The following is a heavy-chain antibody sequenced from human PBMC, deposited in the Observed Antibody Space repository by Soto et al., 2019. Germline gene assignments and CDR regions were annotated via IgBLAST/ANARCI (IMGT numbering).Heavy chain of an antibody. CDR3: AILGYCSSTSCSPYYYYYGMDV. V-gene: IGHV1-24*01. D-gene: IGHD2-2*01. CDR2: FDPGDGET. CDR1: GYTLTELS. Sequence: GASVKVSCKVSGYTLTELSMHWVRQAPGKGLEWMGGFDPGDGETIYAQKFQGRVTMTEDTSTDTAYMELSSLRSEDTAVYYCAILGYCSSTSCSPYYYYYGMDVWGQGTTVTVSS. J-gene: IGHJ6*02.